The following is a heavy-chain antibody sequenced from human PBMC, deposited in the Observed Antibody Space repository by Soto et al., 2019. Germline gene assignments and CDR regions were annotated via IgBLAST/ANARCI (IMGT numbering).Heavy chain of an antibody. CDR3: ARDEYCSGGSCLSA. CDR2: ISSSSSTI. Sequence: LRLSCAASGFTFSSYSMNWVRQAPGKGLEWVSYISSSSSTIYYADPVKGRFTISRDNAKNSLYLQMNSLRDEDTAVYYCARDEYCSGGSCLSAWGQGTLVTVSS. J-gene: IGHJ5*02. D-gene: IGHD2-15*01. CDR1: GFTFSSYS. V-gene: IGHV3-48*02.